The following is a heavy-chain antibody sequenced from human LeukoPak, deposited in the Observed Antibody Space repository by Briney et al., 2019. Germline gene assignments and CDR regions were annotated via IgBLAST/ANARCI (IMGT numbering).Heavy chain of an antibody. CDR3: AMGLDY. CDR2: ISSGSTII. J-gene: IGHJ4*02. CDR1: GFTFSSYS. D-gene: IGHD2-8*01. Sequence: GGSLRLSCAASGFTFSSYSMNWVRQAPGKGLEWVSYISSGSTIIYYADSVKGRFTISRDNAKNSLYLQMNSLRAEDTAVYYCAMGLDYWGQGTLVTVSS. V-gene: IGHV3-48*01.